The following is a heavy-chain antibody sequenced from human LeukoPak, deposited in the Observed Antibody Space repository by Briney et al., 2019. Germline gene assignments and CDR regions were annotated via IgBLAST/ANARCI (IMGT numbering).Heavy chain of an antibody. CDR2: ISYDGSNK. D-gene: IGHD1-26*01. J-gene: IGHJ4*02. CDR1: GFTFSSYA. V-gene: IGHV3-30*04. Sequence: GGSLRLSCAASGFTFSSYAMHWVRQAPGKGLEWVAVISYDGSNKYYADSVKGRFTISRDNSKNTLYLQMNSLRAEDTAVYYCAKDCVWGLVGASYWGQGTLVTVSS. CDR3: AKDCVWGLVGASY.